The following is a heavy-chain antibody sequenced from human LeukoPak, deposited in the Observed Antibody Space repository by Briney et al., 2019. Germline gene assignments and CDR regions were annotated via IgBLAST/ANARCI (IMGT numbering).Heavy chain of an antibody. J-gene: IGHJ4*02. V-gene: IGHV3-7*04. CDR2: IKQDGSEK. Sequence: GGSLRLSCADSAFTVSNKYMTWVRQAPGKGLEWVANIKQDGSEKYSVDSVKGRFTISRDNAKNSLYLQMNSLRADDTAVYYCARGPHFDYWGQGTLVTVSS. CDR3: ARGPHFDY. CDR1: AFTVSNKY.